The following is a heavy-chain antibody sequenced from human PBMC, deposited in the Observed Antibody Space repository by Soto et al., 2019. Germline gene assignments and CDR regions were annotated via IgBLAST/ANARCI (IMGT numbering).Heavy chain of an antibody. CDR3: ARDLLYYDSSGYDPPFDS. CDR2: IWYDGSNK. J-gene: IGHJ4*02. Sequence: PGGSLRLSCAASGFTFSSYGMHWVRQAPGKGLEWVAVIWYDGSNKYNTDSVKGRFTISRDNSKNTLYLQMNSLRVEDTAVYYCARDLLYYDSSGYDPPFDSWGQGTLVTV. CDR1: GFTFSSYG. V-gene: IGHV3-33*01. D-gene: IGHD3-22*01.